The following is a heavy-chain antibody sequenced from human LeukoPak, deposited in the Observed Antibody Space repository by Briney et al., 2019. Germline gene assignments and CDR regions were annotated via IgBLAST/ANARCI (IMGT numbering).Heavy chain of an antibody. Sequence: GGSLRLSCAASGFTVSSNYMSWVRQAPGKGLEWVSVIYSGGSTYYADSVKGRFTISRDNSKNTLYLQMNSLRAEDTAVYYCAKGIYYDSRWPNYYYGMDVWGQGTTVTVSS. V-gene: IGHV3-66*01. CDR3: AKGIYYDSRWPNYYYGMDV. D-gene: IGHD3-22*01. J-gene: IGHJ6*02. CDR1: GFTVSSNY. CDR2: IYSGGST.